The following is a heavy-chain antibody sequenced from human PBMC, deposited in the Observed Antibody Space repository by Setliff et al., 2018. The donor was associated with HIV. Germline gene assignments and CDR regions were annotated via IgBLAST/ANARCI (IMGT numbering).Heavy chain of an antibody. CDR3: AFRGFGDSLSWFPLRY. CDR1: GFTFSSYA. Sequence: PGGSLRLSCAASGFTFSSYAMSWVRQAPGKGLEWVSAITASGGSTYYADSVKGRFTISRDNSKNTLYLQMNSLSAEDTAVYYCAFRGFGDSLSWFPLRYWGQGTLVTVSS. J-gene: IGHJ4*02. CDR2: ITASGGST. V-gene: IGHV3-23*01. D-gene: IGHD3-10*01.